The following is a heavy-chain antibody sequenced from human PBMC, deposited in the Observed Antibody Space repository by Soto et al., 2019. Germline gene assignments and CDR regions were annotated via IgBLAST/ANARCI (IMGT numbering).Heavy chain of an antibody. D-gene: IGHD1-1*01. CDR3: AREPRPRAFDI. V-gene: IGHV3-21*01. CDR2: ISSSSSYI. CDR1: GFTFSTYS. Sequence: GGSLRLSCAASGFTFSTYSMNWVRQAPGKGLEWVSSISSSSSYIYYADSVKGRFTISRDNAKDSLYLQMNSLGAEDTAVYYCAREPRPRAFDIWGQGTMVTVSS. J-gene: IGHJ3*02.